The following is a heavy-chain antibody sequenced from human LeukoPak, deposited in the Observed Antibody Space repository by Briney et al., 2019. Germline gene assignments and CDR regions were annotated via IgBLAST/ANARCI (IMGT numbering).Heavy chain of an antibody. D-gene: IGHD2-21*02. Sequence: GESLNISCQASGYSFTTYWIGWERQIPGKGLEWMGIIFPTDSDTRYSPSFQGQVTVSADKSTSTASLQWSSLKASDTAMYYCARWVTADRGKKDAFDVWGQGTMVTVSS. J-gene: IGHJ3*01. CDR2: IFPTDSDT. CDR1: GYSFTTYW. CDR3: ARWVTADRGKKDAFDV. V-gene: IGHV5-51*01.